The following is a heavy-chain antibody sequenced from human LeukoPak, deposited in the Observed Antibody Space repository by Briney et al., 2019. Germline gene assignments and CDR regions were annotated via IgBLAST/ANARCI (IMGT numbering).Heavy chain of an antibody. V-gene: IGHV1-2*06. CDR2: ITHSGGT. CDR1: GYTFTSYA. Sequence: GASVRVSCKASGYTFTSYAIHWVRQAPGQGLEWMARITHSGGTNYPQKFQGRVAITWDTSITTAYMELSRLTSDDTAVYYCARDRYGDGFAHLDYWGQGALVTVSS. CDR3: ARDRYGDGFAHLDY. J-gene: IGHJ4*02. D-gene: IGHD5-24*01.